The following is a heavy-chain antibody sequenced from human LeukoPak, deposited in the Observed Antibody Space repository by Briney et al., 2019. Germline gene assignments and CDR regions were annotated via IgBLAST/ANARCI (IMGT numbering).Heavy chain of an antibody. CDR1: GFTFSGSA. V-gene: IGHV3-73*01. Sequence: GGSLRLSCAASGFTFSGSAMHWVRQASGKGLEWVGRIRSKANGYATAYAASVKGRFTISRDDSKNTAYLQMNSLKTEDTAVYYCTRHRPRIAARPGYYYYMDVWGKGTTVTVSS. J-gene: IGHJ6*03. CDR2: IRSKANGYAT. D-gene: IGHD6-6*01. CDR3: TRHRPRIAARPGYYYYMDV.